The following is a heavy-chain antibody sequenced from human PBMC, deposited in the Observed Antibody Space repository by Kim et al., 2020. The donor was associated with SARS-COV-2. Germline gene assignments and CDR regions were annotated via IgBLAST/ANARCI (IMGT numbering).Heavy chain of an antibody. J-gene: IGHJ4*02. CDR1: GFSLSGYW. D-gene: IGHD6-13*01. Sequence: GGSLRLSCAASGFSLSGYWMHWVRQAPGKGLVWVSRISGDGSGTVYADSVKGRFNISRDNAKNMRYRQMSSLRADDAAVYFCVRSAAAFDYWGQGTLVSVS. V-gene: IGHV3-74*01. CDR3: VRSAAAFDY. CDR2: ISGDGSGT.